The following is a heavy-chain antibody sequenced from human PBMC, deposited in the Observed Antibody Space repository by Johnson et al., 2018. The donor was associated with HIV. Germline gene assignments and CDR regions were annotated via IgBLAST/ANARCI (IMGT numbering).Heavy chain of an antibody. CDR3: AFESGSYFRHAFDV. Sequence: VQLVESGGGLVQPGGSLRLSCAASGFTFSSYAMSWVRQAPGKGLEWVSAIRGSGGSTYYADSVKGRFTISRDNSKNTLYLQMNSLRSEDTAVYSCAFESGSYFRHAFDVWGQGTMVTVSS. D-gene: IGHD1-26*01. CDR1: GFTFSSYA. CDR2: IRGSGGST. V-gene: IGHV3-23*04. J-gene: IGHJ3*01.